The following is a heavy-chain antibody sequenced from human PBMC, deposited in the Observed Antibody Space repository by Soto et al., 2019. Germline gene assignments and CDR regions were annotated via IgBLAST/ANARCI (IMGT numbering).Heavy chain of an antibody. V-gene: IGHV3-33*08. CDR2: IWYDGSKT. D-gene: IGHD4-17*01. Sequence: LRLSCAASGYTFSSYGMHWVRQAPGKGLEWVTAIWYDGSKTIYADPVKGRFIISRDDSKNTLYLQMDSLRVEDTAVYYCVRDFGTVTYLFDYWGQGTLVTVSS. CDR3: VRDFGTVTYLFDY. J-gene: IGHJ4*02. CDR1: GYTFSSYG.